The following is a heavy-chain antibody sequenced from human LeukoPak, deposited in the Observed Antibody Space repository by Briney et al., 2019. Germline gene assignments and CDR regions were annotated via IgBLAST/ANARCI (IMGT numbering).Heavy chain of an antibody. D-gene: IGHD6-19*01. CDR3: TSRGWP. J-gene: IGHJ4*02. Sequence: GGSLRLSCAASGFTFGGSSMQWVHQAPGKGLEWVGRIRSKAHSYATAYAASVKGRFTISRDDSKNTAYLQMNSLKTEDTAVYYCTSRGWPWGQGTLVTVSS. CDR1: GFTFGGSS. V-gene: IGHV3-73*01. CDR2: IRSKAHSYAT.